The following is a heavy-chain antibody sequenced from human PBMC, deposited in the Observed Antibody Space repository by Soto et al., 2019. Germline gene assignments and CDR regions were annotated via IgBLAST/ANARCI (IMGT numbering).Heavy chain of an antibody. V-gene: IGHV3-64D*06. CDR1: GFTFSIYA. CDR3: VKGEYYYDSSGYYPLDY. Sequence: GGSLRLSCSASGFTFSIYAMHWVRQAPGKGLEYVSSISTNGGSTHYADSVKGRFTISRDNSKNTQYLQMSSLRADDTAVYYCVKGEYYYDSSGYYPLDYWGRGT. CDR2: ISTNGGST. D-gene: IGHD3-22*01. J-gene: IGHJ4*02.